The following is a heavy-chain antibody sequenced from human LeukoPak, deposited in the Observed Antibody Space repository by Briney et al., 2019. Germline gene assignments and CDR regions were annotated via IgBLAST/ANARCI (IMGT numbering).Heavy chain of an antibody. D-gene: IGHD3-22*01. CDR2: IYTSGST. V-gene: IGHV4-61*02. CDR1: GASISSGSYY. Sequence: SETLSLTCTVSGASISSGSYYWSWLRQPAGKGLEWIVRIYTSGSTNYNPSLKSRFTISVDTSKNQFSLKLSSVTAADTAVYYCARDSPGYYYDSSGLDYWGQGTLVTVSS. J-gene: IGHJ4*02. CDR3: ARDSPGYYYDSSGLDY.